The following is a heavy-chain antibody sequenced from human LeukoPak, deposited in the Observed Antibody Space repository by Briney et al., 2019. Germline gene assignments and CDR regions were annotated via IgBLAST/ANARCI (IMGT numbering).Heavy chain of an antibody. D-gene: IGHD3-22*01. Sequence: PGGSLRLSCAASGFTFSSYAMSWVRQAPGKGLEWDSAISGSGGSTYYADSVKGRFTISRDNSKNTLYLQMNSLRAEDTAVYYCAKARVIVVVQPLDIWGQGTMVTVSS. CDR1: GFTFSSYA. CDR2: ISGSGGST. V-gene: IGHV3-23*01. CDR3: AKARVIVVVQPLDI. J-gene: IGHJ3*02.